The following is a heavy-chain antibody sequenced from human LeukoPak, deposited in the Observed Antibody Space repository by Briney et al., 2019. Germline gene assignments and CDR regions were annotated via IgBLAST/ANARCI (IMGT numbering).Heavy chain of an antibody. D-gene: IGHD2-21*02. Sequence: PGGSLRLSCAASGFTFSSHNMNWVRQAPGKGLEWVSYISSGSGAIYYADSVKGRFTISRDSAKNSLYLQMNSLRAEDTAVYYCARFRTWGDKAFDYWGQGTLVTVSS. CDR1: GFTFSSHN. CDR3: ARFRTWGDKAFDY. CDR2: ISSGSGAI. J-gene: IGHJ4*02. V-gene: IGHV3-48*01.